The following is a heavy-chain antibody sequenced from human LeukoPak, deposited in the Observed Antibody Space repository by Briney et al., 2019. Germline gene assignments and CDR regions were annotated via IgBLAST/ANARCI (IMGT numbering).Heavy chain of an antibody. D-gene: IGHD6-13*01. CDR3: ARDSWGIAALSNLDY. J-gene: IGHJ4*02. V-gene: IGHV1-18*01. CDR1: GYTFTSYG. Sequence: AAVKVSCKASGYTFTSYGISWVRQAPGQGLEWMGWISAYNGNTNYAQKLQGRVTMTTDTSTSTAYMELRSLRSDDTAVYYCARDSWGIAALSNLDYWGQGTLVTVS. CDR2: ISAYNGNT.